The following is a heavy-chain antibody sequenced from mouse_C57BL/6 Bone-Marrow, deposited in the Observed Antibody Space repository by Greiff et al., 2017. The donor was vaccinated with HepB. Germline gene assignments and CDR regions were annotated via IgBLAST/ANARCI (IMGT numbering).Heavy chain of an antibody. J-gene: IGHJ3*01. CDR3: ARIAYYYGSSFWFAY. V-gene: IGHV8-8*01. CDR2: IWWDDDK. Sequence: QVTLKVSGPGILQPSQTLSLTCSFSGFSLSTFGMGVGWIRPPSGKGLEWLAHIWWDDDKYYNPALKSRLTIYKDTSKNQVFLKIANVDSADTATYDCARIAYYYGSSFWFAYWGQGTRVTVSA. CDR1: GFSLSTFGMG. D-gene: IGHD1-1*01.